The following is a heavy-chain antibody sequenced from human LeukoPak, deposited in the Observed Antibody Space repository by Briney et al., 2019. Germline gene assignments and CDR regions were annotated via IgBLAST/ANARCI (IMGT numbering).Heavy chain of an antibody. CDR2: MYSSGRT. D-gene: IGHD4-23*01. CDR3: ARVGGARSYYYAMDV. V-gene: IGHV4-59*01. Sequence: PSETLSLTCSVSGASISSYYWSWIRQPPAQGQEWIGCMYSSGRTNYNPSLKRRVAISVDTSKNQFSLKLSSVTAADTAVYYCARVGGARSYYYAMDVWGQGTTVTVSS. CDR1: GASISSYY. J-gene: IGHJ6*02.